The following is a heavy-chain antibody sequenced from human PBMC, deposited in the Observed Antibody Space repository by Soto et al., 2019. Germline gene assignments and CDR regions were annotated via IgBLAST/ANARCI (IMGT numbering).Heavy chain of an antibody. CDR1: GGSISSGGYS. J-gene: IGHJ4*02. V-gene: IGHV4-30-2*01. CDR3: AREGSYGFYFDY. D-gene: IGHD5-18*01. CDR2: IYHSGST. Sequence: PSETLSITCAVSGGSISSGGYSWSWIRQPPGKGLEWIGYIYHSGSTYYNPSLKSRVTISVDRSKDQFSLKLSSVTAADTAVYYCAREGSYGFYFDYWGQGTLVTVSS.